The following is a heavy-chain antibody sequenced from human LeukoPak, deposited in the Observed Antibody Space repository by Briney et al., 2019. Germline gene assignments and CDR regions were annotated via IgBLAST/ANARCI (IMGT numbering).Heavy chain of an antibody. CDR3: AKDQYYYDSSGYGDY. CDR2: ISGDGGST. Sequence: GGSLRLSCAASGFTFDDYAMQWVRQAPGKGLEWVSLISGDGGSTYYADSVKGRFTTSRDNSKNSLYLQMSSLRTEDTALYYCAKDQYYYDSSGYGDYWGQGTLVTVSS. J-gene: IGHJ4*02. CDR1: GFTFDDYA. V-gene: IGHV3-43*02. D-gene: IGHD3-22*01.